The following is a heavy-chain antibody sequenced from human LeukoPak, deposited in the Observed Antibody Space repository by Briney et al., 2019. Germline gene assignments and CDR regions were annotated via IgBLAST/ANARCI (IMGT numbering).Heavy chain of an antibody. Sequence: SGPTLVHPTQTLTLTCTFSGFSLRTSGVGVGWIRHPPVKALEWLALIYCDDDKRYNPSRKSRHTITKDTYKNQVVLTMTNMDPVDTATYYRAHRLAGYYDILTGYYNRHDAFDIWGQGTMVTVSS. CDR2: IYCDDDK. CDR3: AHRLAGYYDILTGYYNRHDAFDI. J-gene: IGHJ3*02. CDR1: GFSLRTSGVG. V-gene: IGHV2-5*02. D-gene: IGHD3-9*01.